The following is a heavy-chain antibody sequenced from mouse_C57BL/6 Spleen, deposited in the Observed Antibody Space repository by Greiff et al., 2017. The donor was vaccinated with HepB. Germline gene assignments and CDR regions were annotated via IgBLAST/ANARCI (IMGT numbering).Heavy chain of an antibody. CDR2: IHPNSGST. CDR3: ARYGGWDYAGGYYFDY. V-gene: IGHV1-64*01. Sequence: QLQQPGAELVKPGASVKLSCKASGYTFTSYWMHWVKQRPGQGLEWIGMIHPNSGSTNYNEKFKSKATLTVDKSSSTAYMQLSSLTSEDSAVYYCARYGGWDYAGGYYFDYWGQGTTLTVSS. D-gene: IGHD2-4*01. CDR1: GYTFTSYW. J-gene: IGHJ2*01.